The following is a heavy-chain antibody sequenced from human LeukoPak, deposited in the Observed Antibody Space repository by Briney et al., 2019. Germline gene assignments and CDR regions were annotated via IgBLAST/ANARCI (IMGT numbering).Heavy chain of an antibody. D-gene: IGHD3-22*01. CDR2: IRGDGSRL. CDR3: AKDEAGDSSGYAFDI. V-gene: IGHV3-7*01. Sequence: GGSLRLSCVGSGFSISGFWMTWVRQAPGKGLEWVANIRGDGSRLYYVDSVKGRFTISRDNSKNTLYLQMNSLRAEDTAVYYCAKDEAGDSSGYAFDIWGQGTMVTVSS. J-gene: IGHJ3*02. CDR1: GFSISGFW.